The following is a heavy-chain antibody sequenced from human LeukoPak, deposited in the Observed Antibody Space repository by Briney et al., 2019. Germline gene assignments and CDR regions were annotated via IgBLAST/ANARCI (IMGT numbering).Heavy chain of an antibody. V-gene: IGHV1-2*02. Sequence: ASVKVSCKASGYTFTGYYMHWVRQAPGQGLEWMGWINPDNGGTNYAQKFQGRVTMTRDMSISTAYMELSRLRSDDTAVYYCARDPWNSGYDYLYYFDYWGQGTLVTVSS. D-gene: IGHD5-12*01. CDR3: ARDPWNSGYDYLYYFDY. J-gene: IGHJ4*02. CDR2: INPDNGGT. CDR1: GYTFTGYY.